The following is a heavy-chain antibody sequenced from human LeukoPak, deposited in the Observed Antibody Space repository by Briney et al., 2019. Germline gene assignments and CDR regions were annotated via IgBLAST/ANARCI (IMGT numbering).Heavy chain of an antibody. Sequence: ASVKVSCKASGYTFTNYYIHWLRQAPGQGLEWMGYINANRGGTNYAQRFQGRVTMTRDTSTTTVYMELSSLRFDDTALYFCARDSRALDIEIVLAAIPFDHWGQGTLVSVSS. D-gene: IGHD2-2*03. V-gene: IGHV1-2*02. CDR3: ARDSRALDIEIVLAAIPFDH. CDR2: INANRGGT. J-gene: IGHJ4*02. CDR1: GYTFTNYY.